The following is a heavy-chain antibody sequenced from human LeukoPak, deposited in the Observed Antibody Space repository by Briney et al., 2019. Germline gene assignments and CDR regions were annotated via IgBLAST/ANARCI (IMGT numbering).Heavy chain of an antibody. CDR1: GFNFSSFR. CDR2: ISSSSSTI. J-gene: IGHJ5*02. Sequence: GSLRLSWAGPGFNFSSFRMKWVRQAPGKGLEWVSYISSSSSTIYYADSVKGRFTISRDNAKNSLYLQMNSLRAEDTAVYYCARSNTSPGWFDPWGQGTLVTVSS. V-gene: IGHV3-48*04. CDR3: ARSNTSPGWFDP. D-gene: IGHD2/OR15-2a*01.